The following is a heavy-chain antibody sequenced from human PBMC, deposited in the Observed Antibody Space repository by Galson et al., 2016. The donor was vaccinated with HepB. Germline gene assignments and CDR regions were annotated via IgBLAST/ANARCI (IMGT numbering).Heavy chain of an antibody. V-gene: IGHV3-30*18. Sequence: SLRLSCAASGFTFSSYGMHWVRQAPGKGLEWVAVISYDGSNKYYADSVKGRFTISRDISKNTLYLQMNSLRDEDTAVYYCAKDLGPYSRSPRGGTDYWGQGTLVTVSS. CDR1: GFTFSSYG. CDR3: AKDLGPYSRSPRGGTDY. J-gene: IGHJ4*02. CDR2: ISYDGSNK. D-gene: IGHD6-13*01.